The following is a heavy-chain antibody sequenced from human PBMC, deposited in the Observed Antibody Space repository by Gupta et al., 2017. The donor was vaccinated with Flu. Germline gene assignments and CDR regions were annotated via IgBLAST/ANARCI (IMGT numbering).Heavy chain of an antibody. V-gene: IGHV4-39*01. Sequence: GWIRQPPGKGLEWIGSIYYSGSTYYNPSLKSRVTISVDTSKNQFSLKLSSVTAADTAVYYCARHTTRTMHDYWGQGTLVTVSS. D-gene: IGHD1-26*01. CDR2: IYYSGST. CDR3: ARHTTRTMHDY. J-gene: IGHJ4*02.